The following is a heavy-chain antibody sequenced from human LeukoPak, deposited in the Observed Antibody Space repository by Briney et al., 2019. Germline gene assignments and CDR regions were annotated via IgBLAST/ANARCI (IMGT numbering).Heavy chain of an antibody. D-gene: IGHD3-22*01. CDR1: GGSISSYY. CDR3: ARDKGYDSSGLDY. Sequence: SETLSLTCTVSGGSISSYYWSWIRQSPGKGLEWIGYTYDSARTNYNPSLKSRVTISVDTSKNQFSLKLSSVTAADTAVYYCARDKGYDSSGLDYWGQGTLVTVSS. CDR2: TYDSART. J-gene: IGHJ4*02. V-gene: IGHV4-59*01.